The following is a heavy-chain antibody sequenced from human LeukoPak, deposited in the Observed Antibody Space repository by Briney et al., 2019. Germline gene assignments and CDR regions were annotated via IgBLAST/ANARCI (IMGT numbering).Heavy chain of an antibody. CDR1: GFTFSSYG. CDR2: IRYDGSNK. CDR3: ARQVMTGYNAFDI. J-gene: IGHJ3*02. Sequence: GGSLRLSCAASGFTFSSYGMHWVRQAPGKGLEWVAFIRYDGSNKYYADSVKGRFTISRDNSKNTLYLQMNSLRAEDTAVYYCARQVMTGYNAFDIWGQGTMVTVSS. D-gene: IGHD3-9*01. V-gene: IGHV3-30*02.